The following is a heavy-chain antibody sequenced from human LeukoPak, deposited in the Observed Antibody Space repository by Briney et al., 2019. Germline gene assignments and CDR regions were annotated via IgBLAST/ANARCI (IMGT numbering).Heavy chain of an antibody. CDR3: ARTTEAHSWQKRYYSYYMDV. J-gene: IGHJ6*03. V-gene: IGHV4-59*07. CDR1: GDSLSNYY. Sequence: SDTLSLTCTVSGDSLSNYYWRWIRQPPGKGLEWMGYIYYSGSTNYTPTHKSQVNISVSTSKNQFSLKLSSVTAADRAVYYCARTTEAHSWQKRYYSYYMDVWGKGTTVTVSS. D-gene: IGHD6-13*01. CDR2: IYYSGST.